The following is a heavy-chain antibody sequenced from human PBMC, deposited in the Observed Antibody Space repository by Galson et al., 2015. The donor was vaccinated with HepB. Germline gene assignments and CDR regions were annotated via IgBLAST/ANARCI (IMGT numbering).Heavy chain of an antibody. J-gene: IGHJ5*02. CDR2: ISAYNGNT. V-gene: IGHV1-18*04. D-gene: IGHD2-2*02. Sequence: SVKVSCKASGSTFTSYGISWVRQAPGQGLEWMGWISAYNGNTNYAQKLQGRVTMTTDTSTSTAYMELRSLRSDDTAVYYCARAYCSSTSCYRVNWFDPWGQGTLVTVSS. CDR3: ARAYCSSTSCYRVNWFDP. CDR1: GSTFTSYG.